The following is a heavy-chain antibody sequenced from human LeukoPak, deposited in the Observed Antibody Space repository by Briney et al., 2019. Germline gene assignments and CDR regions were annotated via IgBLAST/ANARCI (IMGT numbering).Heavy chain of an antibody. V-gene: IGHV5-51*01. CDR2: IYPGDSDT. CDR3: ARRPPSGAFDI. Sequence: GESLRISCKGSGYLFTRKWIGWVRQMPGKGLEWMGIIYPGDSDTRYSPSFQGQVTISADKSISTAYLQWSSLKASDTAMYYCARRPPSGAFDIWGQGTMVTVSS. J-gene: IGHJ3*02. CDR1: GYLFTRKW.